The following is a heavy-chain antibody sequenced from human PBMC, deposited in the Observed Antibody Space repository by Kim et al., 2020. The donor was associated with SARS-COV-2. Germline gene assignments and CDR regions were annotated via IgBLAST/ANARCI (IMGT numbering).Heavy chain of an antibody. J-gene: IGHJ4*02. D-gene: IGHD1-26*01. Sequence: STNYADSVKGRFTRSRDIPKDTLYLQMNSLRAEDTAVYYCSSATVGAYFDYWGQGSLVTVSS. V-gene: IGHV3-53*01. CDR3: SSATVGAYFDY. CDR2: ST.